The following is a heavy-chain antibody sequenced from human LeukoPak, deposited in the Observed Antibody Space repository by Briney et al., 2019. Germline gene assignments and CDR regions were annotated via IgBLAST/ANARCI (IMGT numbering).Heavy chain of an antibody. D-gene: IGHD6-13*01. V-gene: IGHV5-51*01. J-gene: IGHJ4*02. Sequence: GESLKISCKGSGNSFSSYWIGWVRQMPGKGLEWMGIIYLGESDTRYSPSFQGQVTISADKSISTAYLQWSSLKASDTAMYYCARPSSTTWFDYWGQGTLVTVSS. CDR1: GNSFSSYW. CDR2: IYLGESDT. CDR3: ARPSSTTWFDY.